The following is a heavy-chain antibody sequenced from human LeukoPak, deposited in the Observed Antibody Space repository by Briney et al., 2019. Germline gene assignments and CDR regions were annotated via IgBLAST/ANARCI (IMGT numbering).Heavy chain of an antibody. CDR2: IYPGDSDT. CDR3: ARCVYGSGSYSFPPYFDY. CDR1: GCSFTSYW. J-gene: IGHJ4*02. Sequence: GGSLQISCQGSGCSFTSYWIGWVRQVPGKGLEGMGVIYPGDSDTRYSPSFQGQVTISAHKSISTAYLQWSSLKASDTAMYYCARCVYGSGSYSFPPYFDYWGQGTLVTVSS. D-gene: IGHD3-10*01. V-gene: IGHV5-51*01.